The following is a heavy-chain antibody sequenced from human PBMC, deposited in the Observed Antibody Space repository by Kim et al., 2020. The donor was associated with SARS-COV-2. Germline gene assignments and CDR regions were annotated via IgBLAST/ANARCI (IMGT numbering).Heavy chain of an antibody. V-gene: IGHV3-11*03. J-gene: IGHJ1*01. CDR2: ISNSSSST. Sequence: GGSLRLSCAASGFTFSDYYMSWIRQAPGKGLEWVSYISNSSSSTNYADSVKGRFTISRDNAKNSVSLQMKTLRVEDTAAYYCASRGVWGQGTLVTFSS. CDR3: ASRGV. D-gene: IGHD3-10*01. CDR1: GFTFSDYY.